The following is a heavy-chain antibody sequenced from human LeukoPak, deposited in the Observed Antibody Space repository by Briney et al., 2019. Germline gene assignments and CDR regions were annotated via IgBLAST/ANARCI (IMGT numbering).Heavy chain of an antibody. V-gene: IGHV3-7*05. CDR3: ARGATVTRDFDY. J-gene: IGHJ4*02. CDR2: INQDGSEK. D-gene: IGHD4-17*01. Sequence: GGSLRLSCAASGFAFSGYWMSWVRQAPGKGLEWVANINQDGSEKYYVDSVKGRFTMSRDNAKNSLYLQMNSLRAEDTAVYYCARGATVTRDFDYWGQGTLVTVSS. CDR1: GFAFSGYW.